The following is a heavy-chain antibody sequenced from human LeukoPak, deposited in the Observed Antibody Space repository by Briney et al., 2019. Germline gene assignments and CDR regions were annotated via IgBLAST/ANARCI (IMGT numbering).Heavy chain of an antibody. CDR2: ISAYIGNT. CDR1: VYTLSSYS. D-gene: IGHD4-17*01. CDR3: ARGEDYGDYVGN. Sequence: ASVKVSRKASVYTLSSYSTSWVRRAPGQGLGWGGEISAYIGNTNSAQKLRGRVTMATDTSTSTAYMDLRSLRSGDTAVCIVARGEDYGDYVGNWGQGTLVTVP. J-gene: IGHJ4*02. V-gene: IGHV1-18*01.